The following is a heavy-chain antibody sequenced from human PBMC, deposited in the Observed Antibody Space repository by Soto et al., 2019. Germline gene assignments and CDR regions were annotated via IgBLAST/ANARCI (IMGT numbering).Heavy chain of an antibody. D-gene: IGHD3-10*02. J-gene: IGHJ4*02. CDR2: IDNTGSA. CDR3: AGAVSDFDVRRYRTSYFDQ. Sequence: SETLSLTCTVSVASVSTGVYYWTWIRQHPGKGLEWIGYIDNTGSAYYNPSLTGRVDISVDTSKNQFSLNLQSLTAADTAFYYCAGAVSDFDVRRYRTSYFDQWGQGILVTVSS. CDR1: VASVSTGVYY. V-gene: IGHV4-31*03.